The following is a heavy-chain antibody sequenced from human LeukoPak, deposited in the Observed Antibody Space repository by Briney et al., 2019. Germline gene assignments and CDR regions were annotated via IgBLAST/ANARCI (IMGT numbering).Heavy chain of an antibody. Sequence: SETLSLTCAVSGGSISSTSYYWAWIRQPPGKGLEWIGTIYYSGSTYHNPSLESRVTMSVDTSRNQFSLKLSSVDAADTAAYYCAKAGVRYFDSSGLYAFDFWGQGTTVTVSS. J-gene: IGHJ3*01. D-gene: IGHD3-22*01. CDR2: IYYSGST. V-gene: IGHV4-39*01. CDR1: GGSISSTSYY. CDR3: AKAGVRYFDSSGLYAFDF.